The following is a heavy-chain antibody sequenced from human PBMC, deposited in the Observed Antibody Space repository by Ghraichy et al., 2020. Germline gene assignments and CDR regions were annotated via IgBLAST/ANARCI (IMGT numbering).Heavy chain of an antibody. J-gene: IGHJ4*02. CDR3: ARGAAGDYFDY. V-gene: IGHV4-31*03. CDR2: IYYSGST. CDR1: GGSISSGGYY. Sequence: SETLSLTCTVSGGSISSGGYYWSWIRQHPGKGLEWIGYIYYSGSTYYNPSLKSRVTISVDTSKNQFSLKLSSVTAADTAVYYCARGAAGDYFDYWGQGTLVNVSS. D-gene: IGHD2-15*01.